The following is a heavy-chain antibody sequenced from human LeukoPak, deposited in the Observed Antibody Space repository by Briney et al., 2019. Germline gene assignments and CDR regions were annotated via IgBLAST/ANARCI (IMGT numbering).Heavy chain of an antibody. V-gene: IGHV3-30*04. CDR2: ISYDGSNK. J-gene: IGHJ4*02. D-gene: IGHD5-12*01. CDR3: ARDQLAYSGYDTLFDY. Sequence: GGSLRLSCAASGFTFSGYPIHWVRQAPGKGLEWVAVISYDGSNKYYAESVKGRFTISRDNSKNTLYLQLNSLRPDDTAVYYCARDQLAYSGYDTLFDYWGQGTLVTVSS. CDR1: GFTFSGYP.